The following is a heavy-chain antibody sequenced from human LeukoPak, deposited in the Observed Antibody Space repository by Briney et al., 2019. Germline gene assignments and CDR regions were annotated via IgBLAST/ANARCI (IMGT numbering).Heavy chain of an antibody. CDR2: TLYDGTMK. CDR1: TFTCNNYA. J-gene: IGHJ4*02. Sequence: PGGSLRLSCAASTFTCNNYAMLWVRQAPGKGREWGIVTLYDGTMKFYGVSVRGRLTIARDNSNNMLHLQMNSLRPEDTAVYFCARDIRGPTGFDSSGRDTLDYWGQGTLVTVSS. CDR3: ARDIRGPTGFDSSGRDTLDY. V-gene: IGHV3-30*04. D-gene: IGHD3-22*01.